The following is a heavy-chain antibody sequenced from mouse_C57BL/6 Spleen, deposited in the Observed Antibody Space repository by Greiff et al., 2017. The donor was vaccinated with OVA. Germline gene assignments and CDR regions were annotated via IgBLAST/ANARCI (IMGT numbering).Heavy chain of an antibody. D-gene: IGHD1-1*01. Sequence: VQLQQPGAELVKPGASVKLSCKASGYTFTSYWMQWVKQRPGQGLEWIGEIDPSDSYTNYNQKFKGKATLTVDTSSSTAYMQLSSLTSEDSAVYYCALYGSEAMDDWGQGTSVTVSS. V-gene: IGHV1-50*01. CDR2: IDPSDSYT. CDR1: GYTFTSYW. CDR3: ALYGSEAMDD. J-gene: IGHJ4*01.